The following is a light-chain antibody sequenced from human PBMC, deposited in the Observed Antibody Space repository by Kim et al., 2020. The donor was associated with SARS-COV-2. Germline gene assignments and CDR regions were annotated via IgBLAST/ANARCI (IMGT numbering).Light chain of an antibody. CDR1: QGISNN. J-gene: IGKJ4*01. Sequence: ASEEDRVNMTYRSSQGISNNLAWFQPKPEKVPKRLIYAESSLQSGVPSRFSGSGSGTEFTLTISGLQPEDFATYYCLKHNDYPLTFGGGTKVDIK. CDR2: AES. CDR3: LKHNDYPLT. V-gene: IGKV1-17*03.